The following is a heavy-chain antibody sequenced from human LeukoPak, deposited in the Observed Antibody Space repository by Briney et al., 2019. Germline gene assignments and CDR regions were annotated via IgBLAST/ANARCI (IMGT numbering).Heavy chain of an antibody. CDR2: IYPGDSDT. J-gene: IGHJ4*02. CDR3: ARRSVAAAGNFDY. D-gene: IGHD6-13*01. CDR1: GYSFTSYW. V-gene: IGHV5-51*01. Sequence: GESLKISCKGSGYSFTSYWIGWVRQMPGKGLEWMGIIYPGDSDTRYSPSFQGQVTISADKSVSTAYLQWSSLKASDTAMYYCARRSVAAAGNFDYWGQGTLVTVSS.